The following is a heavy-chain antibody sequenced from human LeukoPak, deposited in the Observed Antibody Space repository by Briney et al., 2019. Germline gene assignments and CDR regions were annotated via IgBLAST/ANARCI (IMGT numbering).Heavy chain of an antibody. CDR3: ALKPAYYDSSGSTDY. Sequence: SETLSLTCTVSGGSISSSSYYWGLIRQPPGKGLEWIGSIYYSGSTYYNPSLKSRVTISVDTSKNQFSLKLSSVTAADTAVYYCALKPAYYDSSGSTDYWGQGTLVTVSS. CDR1: GGSISSSSYY. CDR2: IYYSGST. J-gene: IGHJ4*02. D-gene: IGHD3-22*01. V-gene: IGHV4-39*01.